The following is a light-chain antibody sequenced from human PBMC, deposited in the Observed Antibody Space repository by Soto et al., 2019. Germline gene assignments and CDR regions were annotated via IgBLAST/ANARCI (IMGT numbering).Light chain of an antibody. V-gene: IGLV2-14*01. J-gene: IGLJ1*01. Sequence: QSALTQPASVSGSPGQSIIISCTGTSSDVGDYNFVSWYQQHPGKAPKLMIYEVSNRPSGVSNRFSGSKSGNTASLTISGIQAEDEADYYCSSYTSSTTRGIYVFGTGTKLTVL. CDR1: SSDVGDYNF. CDR2: EVS. CDR3: SSYTSSTTRGIYV.